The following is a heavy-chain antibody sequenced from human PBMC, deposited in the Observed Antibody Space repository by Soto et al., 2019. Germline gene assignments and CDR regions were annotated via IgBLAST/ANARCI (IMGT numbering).Heavy chain of an antibody. V-gene: IGHV2-5*02. CDR1: GFSLTTSGVG. D-gene: IGHD3-3*01. CDR2: IYWDDDK. Sequence: QITLNETGPTQVKPRQTLTLPCTFSGFSLTTSGVGVGWIRQSPGKAPEWLALIYWDDDKRYSPSLKSRLTLTKDTSKYQLVLTMADLDPADTATYYCAHRVLLTVFGLVTTTAIYFDFWGQGAPVADSS. CDR3: AHRVLLTVFGLVTTTAIYFDF. J-gene: IGHJ4*02.